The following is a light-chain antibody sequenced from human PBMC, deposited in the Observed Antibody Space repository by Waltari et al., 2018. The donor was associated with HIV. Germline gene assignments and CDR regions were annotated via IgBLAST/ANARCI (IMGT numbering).Light chain of an antibody. J-gene: IGKJ4*01. Sequence: EIVLTQSPATLSLSLGERATLSCRASQSVSTYLAWYQHKPGQAPRLLIYDASKRATGIPARFSGSGSGTDFTLTISNLAPEDFAVYYCQQRSDWLTFGGGTRVEI. CDR2: DAS. CDR1: QSVSTY. V-gene: IGKV3-11*01. CDR3: QQRSDWLT.